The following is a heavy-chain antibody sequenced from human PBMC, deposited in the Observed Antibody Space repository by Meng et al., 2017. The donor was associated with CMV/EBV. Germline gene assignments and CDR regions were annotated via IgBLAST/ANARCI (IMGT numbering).Heavy chain of an antibody. V-gene: IGHV1-2*02. CDR2: IYPNSGGT. Sequence: QVQMWKPGVEVKSPGASVKVSCQTSGYRFRDHYMHWVRQAAGQGLEWMGWIYPNSGGTHYAQRFQDRVTMTRDTSISTVYMELSRLTSDDTAVYYCVRDHNWGPDYWGQGTLVTVSS. J-gene: IGHJ4*02. CDR1: GYRFRDHY. D-gene: IGHD1-1*01. CDR3: VRDHNWGPDY.